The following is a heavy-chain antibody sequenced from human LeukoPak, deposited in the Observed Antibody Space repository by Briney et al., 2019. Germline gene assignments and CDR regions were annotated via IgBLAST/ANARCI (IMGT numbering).Heavy chain of an antibody. CDR2: IKQDGSEK. CDR3: ARGRVGQWLVDAFDI. J-gene: IGHJ3*02. CDR1: GFTFSSYW. Sequence: GGSLRLSCAASGFTFSSYWMSWVRQAPGKGLEWVANIKQDGSEKYYVDSVKGRFTISRDNAKNSLYPQMNSLRAEDTAVYYCARGRVGQWLVDAFDIWGQGTMVTVSS. D-gene: IGHD6-19*01. V-gene: IGHV3-7*01.